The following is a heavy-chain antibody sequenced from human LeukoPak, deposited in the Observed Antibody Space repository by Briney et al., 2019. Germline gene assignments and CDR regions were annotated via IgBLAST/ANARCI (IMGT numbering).Heavy chain of an antibody. V-gene: IGHV1-2*02. CDR1: GYTFTGYY. CDR3: ARVYQLLENNWFDP. Sequence: ASVKVSCKASGYTFTGYYMHWVRQAPGQGLEWMGWINPNSGGTNYVQKFQGRVTMTRDTSISTAYMELSRLRSDDTAVYYCARVYQLLENNWFDPWGQGTLVTVSS. CDR2: INPNSGGT. J-gene: IGHJ5*02. D-gene: IGHD2-2*01.